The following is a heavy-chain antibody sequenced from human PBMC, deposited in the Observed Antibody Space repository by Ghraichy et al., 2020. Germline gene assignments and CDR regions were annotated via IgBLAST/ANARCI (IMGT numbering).Heavy chain of an antibody. Sequence: SQTLSLTCTVSGGSISSYYWSWIRQPPGKGLEWIGYIYHSGSTNYNPSLKSRVTISVDKSKNQFSLKLSSVTAADTAVYYCARVFTMVRGVTYSNWFDPWGQGTLVTVSS. V-gene: IGHV4-59*01. CDR1: GGSISSYY. CDR2: IYHSGST. D-gene: IGHD3-10*01. CDR3: ARVFTMVRGVTYSNWFDP. J-gene: IGHJ5*02.